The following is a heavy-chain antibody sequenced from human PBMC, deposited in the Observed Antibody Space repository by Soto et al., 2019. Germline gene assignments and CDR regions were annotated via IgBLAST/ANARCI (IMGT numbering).Heavy chain of an antibody. Sequence: GGSLRLSCTTSGFTFSNYWMNWVRQAPGKGLEWVANIKNDGSERYYVDSVKGRFTISRDNAKNSLYLQMYSLRVEDTAVYYCTNGHYSNPWGGQGTMVTVSS. CDR2: IKNDGSER. V-gene: IGHV3-7*01. CDR3: TNGHYSNPW. J-gene: IGHJ4*02. CDR1: GFTFSNYW. D-gene: IGHD2-2*01.